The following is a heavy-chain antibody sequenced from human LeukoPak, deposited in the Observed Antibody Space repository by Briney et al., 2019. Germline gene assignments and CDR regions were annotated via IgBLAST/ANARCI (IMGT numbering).Heavy chain of an antibody. D-gene: IGHD6-19*01. J-gene: IGHJ4*02. V-gene: IGHV1-3*03. CDR3: ARSGVAVAATFDY. Sequence: ASVKVSCKASGYTFTSYAMHWVRQAPGQRLEWMGWINAGNGNTKYSQEFQGRVTITRDTSASTAYMELSSLRSEDMAVYYCARSGVAVAATFDYWGQGTLVTVSS. CDR2: INAGNGNT. CDR1: GYTFTSYA.